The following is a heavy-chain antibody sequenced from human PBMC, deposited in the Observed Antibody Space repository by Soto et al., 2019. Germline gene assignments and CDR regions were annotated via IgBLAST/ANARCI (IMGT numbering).Heavy chain of an antibody. CDR1: GCTFSSYA. J-gene: IGHJ6*01. CDR2: IIPIFGTA. D-gene: IGHD1-26*01. Sequence: AASVKVSCKASGCTFSSYAISWVRQAPGQGLEWMGGIIPIFGTANYAQKFQGRVTITADESTSTAYMELSSLRSEDTAVYYCASKYSGSYHGDYYYYYYGMDVWGQGTTVNVS. V-gene: IGHV1-69*13. CDR3: ASKYSGSYHGDYYYYYYGMDV.